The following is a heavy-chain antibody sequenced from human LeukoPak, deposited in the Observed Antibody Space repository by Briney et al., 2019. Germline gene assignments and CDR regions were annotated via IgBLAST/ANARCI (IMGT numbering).Heavy chain of an antibody. CDR1: GFTFRSYW. V-gene: IGHV3-20*04. J-gene: IGHJ4*02. Sequence: SGGSLRLSCAASGFTFRSYWMHWVRQAPGKGLEWVSGINWNGGSTGYADSVKGRFTIARDNAKNSLYLQMNSLRAEDTALYYCAREKPFYDSSGYYYPIAFDYWGQGTLVTVSS. CDR3: AREKPFYDSSGYYYPIAFDY. CDR2: INWNGGST. D-gene: IGHD3-22*01.